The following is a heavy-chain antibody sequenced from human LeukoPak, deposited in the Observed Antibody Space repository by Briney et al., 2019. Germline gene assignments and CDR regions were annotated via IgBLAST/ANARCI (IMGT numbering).Heavy chain of an antibody. CDR2: IRGSGGST. J-gene: IGHJ4*02. V-gene: IGHV3-23*01. Sequence: PGGSLRLSCAASGFTFSRYAMRWVRQAPGKGLEWVSAIRGSGGSTYYADSVKGRFTISRDNSKNTLYLQMNSLRAEDTAVYYCARVRGYYDSSGPRDYWGQGTLVTVSS. CDR1: GFTFSRYA. D-gene: IGHD3-22*01. CDR3: ARVRGYYDSSGPRDY.